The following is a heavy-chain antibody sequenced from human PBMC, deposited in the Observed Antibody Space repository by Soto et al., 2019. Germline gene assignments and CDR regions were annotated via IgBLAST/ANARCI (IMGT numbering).Heavy chain of an antibody. J-gene: IGHJ6*03. CDR1: GFTFSDYY. D-gene: IGHD3-16*01. V-gene: IGHV3-11*01. CDR3: AGGRGGEPGLFTFSAGGV. CDR2: ISNSGSTK. Sequence: PGGSLRLSCAASGFTFSDYYMSWIRQAPGKGLEWVSYISNSGSTKFYADSVTGRFTISRDNAKNSLHLQMNSLRVDDTAVYFWAGGRGGEPGLFTFSAGGVGGKGTRVTVP.